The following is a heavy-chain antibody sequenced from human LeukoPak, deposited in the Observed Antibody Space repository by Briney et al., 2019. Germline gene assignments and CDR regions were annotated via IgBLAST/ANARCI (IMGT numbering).Heavy chain of an antibody. V-gene: IGHV4-59*08. Sequence: PSQTLSLTCTVSGGSLTNYFRSWIRQRPGTGLQWIGYIHSSWSPRYNPSLETRVTTAVDTSKNQFSLNLNSVTAADTAVYYCARHPGGNDAHRFDYWGQGLLVTVSS. CDR3: ARHPGGNDAHRFDY. CDR1: GGSLTNYF. J-gene: IGHJ4*02. CDR2: IHSSWSP. D-gene: IGHD4-23*01.